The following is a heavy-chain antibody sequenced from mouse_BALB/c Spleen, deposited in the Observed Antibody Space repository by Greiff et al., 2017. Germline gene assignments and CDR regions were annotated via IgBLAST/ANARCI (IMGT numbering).Heavy chain of an antibody. CDR3: AKNDGYFSMDY. D-gene: IGHD2-3*01. CDR2: IWRGGST. V-gene: IGHV2-5-1*01. Sequence: VHLVESGPSLVQPSQSLSITCTVSGFSLTSYGVHWVRQSPGKGLEWLGVIWRGGSTDYNAAFMSRLSITKDNSKSQVFFKMNSLQADDTAIYYCAKNDGYFSMDYWGQGTSVTVSS. CDR1: GFSLTSYG. J-gene: IGHJ4*01.